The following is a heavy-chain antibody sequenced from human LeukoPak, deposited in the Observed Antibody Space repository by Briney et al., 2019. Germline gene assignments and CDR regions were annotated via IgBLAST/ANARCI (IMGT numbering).Heavy chain of an antibody. V-gene: IGHV3-23*01. Sequence: QTGGSLRLSCTASGFTFNNYAMTWVRQAPGKGLEWVSAITGSGAYTNYADSVKGRFTISRDNSKNTIYLQMNSLKTEDTAVYYCTTDETPPSWGQGTLVTVSS. CDR1: GFTFNNYA. J-gene: IGHJ4*02. CDR2: ITGSGAYT. CDR3: TTDETPPS. D-gene: IGHD2-15*01.